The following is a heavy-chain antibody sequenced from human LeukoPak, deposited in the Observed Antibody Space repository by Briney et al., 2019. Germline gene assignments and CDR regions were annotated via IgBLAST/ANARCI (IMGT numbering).Heavy chain of an antibody. D-gene: IGHD6-19*01. CDR2: ISSSSSYI. J-gene: IGHJ4*02. CDR1: GFTFSSYG. V-gene: IGHV3-21*01. CDR3: AREYSSGWYHLDY. Sequence: GGSLRLSCAASGFTFSSYGMNWVRQAPGKGLEWVSSISSSSSYIYYADSVKGRFTISRDNAKNSLYLQMNSLRAEDTAVYYCAREYSSGWYHLDYWGQGTLVTVSS.